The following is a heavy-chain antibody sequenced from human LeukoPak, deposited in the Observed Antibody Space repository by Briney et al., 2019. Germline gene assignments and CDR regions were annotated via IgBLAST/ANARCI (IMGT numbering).Heavy chain of an antibody. CDR3: ARAMGTTTRVFDY. CDR1: GGSFSGYY. CDR2: IDHSGST. Sequence: SSETLSLTCAVYGGSFSGYYWNWIRQPPGKGLEWIGEIDHSGSTNYNPSLKSRVTMSVDTSKNQFSLKLSSVTAADTAVFYCARAMGTTTRVFDYWGQGTLVTVSS. J-gene: IGHJ4*02. V-gene: IGHV4-34*01. D-gene: IGHD1-26*01.